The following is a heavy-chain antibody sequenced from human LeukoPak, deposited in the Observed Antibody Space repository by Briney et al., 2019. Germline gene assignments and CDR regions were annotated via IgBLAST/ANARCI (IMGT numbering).Heavy chain of an antibody. CDR1: GGSFSGYY. CDR2: INHSGST. J-gene: IGHJ4*02. D-gene: IGHD2-15*01. V-gene: IGHV4-34*01. Sequence: SETLSLTCAVYGGSFSGYYWSWIRQPPGKGLEWIGEINHSGSTNYNSSLKSRVTISVDTSKNQFSLKLSSVTAADTAVYYCAGIYCSGGSCYFDYWGQGTLVTVSS. CDR3: AGIYCSGGSCYFDY.